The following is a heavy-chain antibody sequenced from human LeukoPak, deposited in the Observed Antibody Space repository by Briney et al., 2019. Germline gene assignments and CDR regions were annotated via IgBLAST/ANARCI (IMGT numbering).Heavy chain of an antibody. J-gene: IGHJ4*02. CDR2: INACNGNT. Sequence: ASVKVSCKASGYTFTSYAMHWVRQAPGQGLEWMGWINACNGNTNYSQKFQGRVTITTDTSTSTAYMELRSLRSEDTAVYYCARGGLWFGYLGLYFDYWGQGTLVTVSS. CDR3: ARGGLWFGYLGLYFDY. V-gene: IGHV1-3*01. D-gene: IGHD3-10*01. CDR1: GYTFTSYA.